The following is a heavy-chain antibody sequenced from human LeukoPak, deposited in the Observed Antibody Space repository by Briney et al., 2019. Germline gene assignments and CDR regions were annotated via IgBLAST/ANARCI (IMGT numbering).Heavy chain of an antibody. V-gene: IGHV3-11*04. Sequence: PGGSLRLSCAASGFIFSDYYMSWIRQAPGKGLEWVSYISSSGSTIYYADSVKGRFTISRDDAKSSLFLQMNSLRAEDTAVYYCARERITMVRGVHTNWFDPWGQGTLVTVSS. CDR2: ISSSGSTI. D-gene: IGHD3-10*01. CDR1: GFIFSDYY. CDR3: ARERITMVRGVHTNWFDP. J-gene: IGHJ5*02.